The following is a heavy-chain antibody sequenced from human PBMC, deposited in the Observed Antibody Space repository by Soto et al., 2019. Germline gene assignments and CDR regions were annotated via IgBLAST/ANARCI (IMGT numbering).Heavy chain of an antibody. CDR2: IFYSGNT. CDR3: ARTGRIAIFGVVTEFDH. V-gene: IGHV4-39*01. J-gene: IGHJ5*02. CDR1: GDSIGGSNFY. Sequence: PSETLSLTCTVSGDSIGGSNFYWGWLRQPPGKGLEWIGSIFYSGNTYYNPSLKSRVIMSVDTSKNQLSLRLISATAADTAVYCCARTGRIAIFGVVTEFDHWGPGTLVTVSS. D-gene: IGHD3-3*01.